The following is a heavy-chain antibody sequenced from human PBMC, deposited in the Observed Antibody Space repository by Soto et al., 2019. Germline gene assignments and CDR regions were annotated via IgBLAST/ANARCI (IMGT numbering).Heavy chain of an antibody. CDR2: ISPNSSDT. V-gene: IGHV1-2*02. CDR3: ARGTPSAAGPCIDC. CDR1: GYPFTANY. J-gene: IGHJ4*01. D-gene: IGHD6-13*01. Sequence: ASVKGCCKAPGYPFTANYIHCVRQAPGQGLEWIGWISPNSSDTNNAQKFQGRVTMTRDASTRTAYMELSRLRSDDTAVYYRARGTPSAAGPCIDCWGQGTMVTVSS.